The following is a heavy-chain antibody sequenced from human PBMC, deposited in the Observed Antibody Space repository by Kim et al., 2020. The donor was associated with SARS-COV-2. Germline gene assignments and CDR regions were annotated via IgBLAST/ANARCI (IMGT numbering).Heavy chain of an antibody. CDR3: ARGWNPLLARGSDP. D-gene: IGHD1-1*01. CDR1: GYTFTSYA. Sequence: ASVKVSCKASGYTFTSYAMNWVRQAPGQGLEWMGWINTNTGNPTYAQGFTGRFVFSLDTSVSTAYLQISSLKAEDTAVYYCARGWNPLLARGSDPWGQGTLVTVSS. CDR2: INTNTGNP. J-gene: IGHJ5*02. V-gene: IGHV7-4-1*02.